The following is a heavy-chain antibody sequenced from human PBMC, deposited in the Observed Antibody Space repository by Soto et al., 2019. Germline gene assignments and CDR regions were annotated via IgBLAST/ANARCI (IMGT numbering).Heavy chain of an antibody. V-gene: IGHV1-24*01. CDR1: GYTLTVLS. CDR2: FDPEDGET. D-gene: IGHD6-13*01. Sequence: ASVKVSCKVSGYTLTVLSMHWVRQAPGKGLEWMGGFDPEDGETIYAQKFQGRVTMTEDTSTDTAYMELSSLRSEDTAVYYCATCARAAPNYYYYYGMDVWGQGTTVTVSS. CDR3: ATCARAAPNYYYYYGMDV. J-gene: IGHJ6*02.